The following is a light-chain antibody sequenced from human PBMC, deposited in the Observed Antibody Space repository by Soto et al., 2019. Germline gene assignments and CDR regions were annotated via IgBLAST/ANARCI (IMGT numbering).Light chain of an antibody. J-gene: IGKJ3*01. CDR2: DAS. CDR1: QSVSSY. Sequence: EIVLTQSPATLSFSPGERATLSCRASQSVSSYLAWYQQKPGQAPRLLIYDASNRATGIPARFSGSGSGTDFTLTISRLEPEDFAVYYCQQRSTLFTFGPGTKVDI. V-gene: IGKV3-11*01. CDR3: QQRSTLFT.